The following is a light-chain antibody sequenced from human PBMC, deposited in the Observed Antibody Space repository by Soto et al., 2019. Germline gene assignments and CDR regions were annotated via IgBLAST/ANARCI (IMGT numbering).Light chain of an antibody. CDR1: QDISSW. V-gene: IGKV1-12*01. CDR2: AAS. J-gene: IGKJ3*01. Sequence: DIPMTQSPSSVSASVGDRVTIACRVSQDISSWLAWYQQKPGKAPKLLIYAASRLQSGVPSRFSGSGSGTDFTLTISSLQPEDFATYYCQEANTFPFTFGPGTKVEI. CDR3: QEANTFPFT.